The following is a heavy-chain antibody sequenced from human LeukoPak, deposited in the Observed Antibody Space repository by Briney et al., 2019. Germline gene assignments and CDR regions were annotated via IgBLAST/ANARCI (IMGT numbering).Heavy chain of an antibody. CDR2: IYYSGST. J-gene: IGHJ3*02. D-gene: IGHD6-6*01. CDR3: ARVTYSSSSMSLDAFDI. CDR1: GGSISSSSYY. V-gene: IGHV4-39*07. Sequence: SETLSLTCTVSGGSISSSSYYWGWLRQPPGKGLEWIGSIYYSGSTYYNPSLKSRATISVDTSKNQFSLKLSSVTAADTAVYYCARVTYSSSSMSLDAFDIWGQGTMVTVSS.